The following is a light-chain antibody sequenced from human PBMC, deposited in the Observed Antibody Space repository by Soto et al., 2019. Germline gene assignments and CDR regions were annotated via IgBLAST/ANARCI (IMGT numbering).Light chain of an antibody. J-gene: IGLJ3*02. CDR3: TSYTSSSTWV. CDR2: EVS. V-gene: IGLV2-14*01. Sequence: QSALTQPASVSGSPGQSITISCTGTSNDVGGYNYVSWYQQHPGKAPKLMIYEVSNRPSGVSNRFSGSKSGNTASLTISGLQDEDEADYYCTSYTSSSTWVFGGGTKLTVL. CDR1: SNDVGGYNY.